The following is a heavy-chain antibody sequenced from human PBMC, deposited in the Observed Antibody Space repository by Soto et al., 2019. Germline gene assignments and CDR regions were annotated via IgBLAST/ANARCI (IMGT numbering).Heavy chain of an antibody. J-gene: IGHJ6*02. CDR1: GFIFSDYD. V-gene: IGHV3-48*03. Sequence: LRLSCAASGFIFSDYDMNWVRQAPVNGLEWVSYISSSGSTIDYADSVKGRFTISRDNTKNSLYLQMNSLRAEDTAVYYCAREVDIVASFYYYGMDVWGQGTTVTVSS. CDR3: AREVDIVASFYYYGMDV. D-gene: IGHD5-12*01. CDR2: ISSSGSTI.